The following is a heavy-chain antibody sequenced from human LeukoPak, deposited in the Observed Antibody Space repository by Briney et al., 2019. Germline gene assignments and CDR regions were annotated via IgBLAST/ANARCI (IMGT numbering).Heavy chain of an antibody. D-gene: IGHD3-22*01. J-gene: IGHJ3*02. CDR1: DGSINNYY. CDR2: ILYSGST. V-gene: IGHV4-59*08. CDR3: ARRSSGDYQGAFDI. Sequence: SETLSLTCTVSDGSINNYYWTWIRQPPGKGLEWIGCILYSGSTNYNPSLKSRVTISIGTSKKDFSLKLTSVTAADTAMYYCARRSSGDYQGAFDIWGQGTMVTVSS.